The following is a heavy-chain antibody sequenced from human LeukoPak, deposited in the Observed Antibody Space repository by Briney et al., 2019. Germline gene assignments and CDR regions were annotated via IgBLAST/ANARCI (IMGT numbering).Heavy chain of an antibody. CDR2: ISSYNTNT. CDR3: ARRLDGSGSYPLDY. J-gene: IGHJ4*02. D-gene: IGHD3-10*01. Sequence: ASVKVSCKASGYTFTSYGISWVRQAPGQGLEWMGWISSYNTNTKYAQKLQGRVTMTTDTSTSTAYMELRSLRSDDTAVYYCARRLDGSGSYPLDYWGQGTLVTVSS. CDR1: GYTFTSYG. V-gene: IGHV1-18*01.